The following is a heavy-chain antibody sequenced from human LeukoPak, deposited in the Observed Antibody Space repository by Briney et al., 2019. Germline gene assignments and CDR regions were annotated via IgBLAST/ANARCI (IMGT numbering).Heavy chain of an antibody. V-gene: IGHV3-7*03. CDR2: INEDGSDE. CDR3: ARDRPARSDY. J-gene: IGHJ4*02. Sequence: GGSLRLSCAGPGFIFSVYWMSWVRQAPGKGLEWVANINEDGSDEYYVDSVKGRFTISRDNAKNSLYLQMNSLRAEDTAVYYCARDRPARSDYWGQGTLVTVSS. CDR1: GFIFSVYW.